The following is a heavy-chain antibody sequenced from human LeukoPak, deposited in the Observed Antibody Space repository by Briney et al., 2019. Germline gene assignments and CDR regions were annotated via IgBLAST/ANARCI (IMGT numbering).Heavy chain of an antibody. CDR2: IWYDGSNK. D-gene: IGHD6-13*01. CDR1: GFTFSSYG. J-gene: IGHJ4*02. CDR3: ARDQAAAGPFDY. Sequence: GRSLRPSCAASGFTFSSYGMHWVRQAPGKGLEWVAVIWYDGSNKYYADSVKGRFTISRDNSKNTLYLQMNSLRAGDTAVYYCARDQAAAGPFDYWGQGTLVTVSS. V-gene: IGHV3-33*01.